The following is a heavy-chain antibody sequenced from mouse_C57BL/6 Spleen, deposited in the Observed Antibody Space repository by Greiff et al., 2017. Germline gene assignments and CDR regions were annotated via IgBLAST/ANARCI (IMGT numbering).Heavy chain of an antibody. J-gene: IGHJ4*01. CDR1: GFTFSDYY. CDR2: ISNGGGST. CDR3: ARDDGNCDMDY. Sequence: EVQLVESGGGLVQPGGSLKLSCAASGFTFSDYYMYWVRQTPEQRLEWVAYISNGGGSTYYPDTVKGRFTISRDNAKNTLYLRMSRLKSEDTAMYYCARDDGNCDMDYWGQGTSVTVSS. D-gene: IGHD2-3*01. V-gene: IGHV5-12*01.